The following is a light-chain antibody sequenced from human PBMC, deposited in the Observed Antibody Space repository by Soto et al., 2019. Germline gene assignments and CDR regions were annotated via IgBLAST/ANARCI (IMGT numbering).Light chain of an antibody. CDR1: SGLSSYA. V-gene: IGLV4-69*01. CDR3: QTWGTGTPVV. J-gene: IGLJ2*01. Sequence: QLVLTQSPSASASLGASVKLTCTLSSGLSSYAIAWHQQQPEKGPRYLMKLNSDGSHSKGDGIPDRFSGSSSGAERYLTISSLQSEDEADYYCQTWGTGTPVVFGGGTKLTVL. CDR2: LNSDGSH.